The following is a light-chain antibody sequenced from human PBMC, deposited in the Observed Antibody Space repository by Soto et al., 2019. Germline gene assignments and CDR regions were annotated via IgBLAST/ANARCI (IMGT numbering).Light chain of an antibody. J-gene: IGKJ1*01. CDR3: HQYGSSPT. CDR1: QTISSNY. Sequence: QSPGTLSLSPGERAILSCRASQTISSNYLAWYQQKPGQAPRLLIYGASSRATGIPDRFSGSGSGTDFTLTISRLEPDDFAVYYCHQYGSSPTFGQGTKVDIK. V-gene: IGKV3-20*01. CDR2: GAS.